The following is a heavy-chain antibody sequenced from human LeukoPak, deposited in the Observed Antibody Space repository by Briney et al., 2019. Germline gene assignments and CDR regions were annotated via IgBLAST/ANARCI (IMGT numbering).Heavy chain of an antibody. CDR1: GFTFSSYW. D-gene: IGHD5-12*01. Sequence: GGSLKVSCEASGFTFSSYWMSWVRQAPGPGLEWVANIKQDGSEEYYVDSVRGRLTISRDNAKNSLYLQMNSLRAEDTAVYYCARVQLGGSWFFDLWGRGTLVTVSS. CDR3: ARVQLGGSWFFDL. J-gene: IGHJ2*01. V-gene: IGHV3-7*03. CDR2: IKQDGSEE.